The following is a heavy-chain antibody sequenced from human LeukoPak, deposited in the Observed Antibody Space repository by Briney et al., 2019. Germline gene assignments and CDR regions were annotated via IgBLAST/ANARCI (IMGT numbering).Heavy chain of an antibody. V-gene: IGHV3-NL1*01. D-gene: IGHD3-10*01. CDR2: IYSGGST. Sequence: GGSLRLSCAASGFTFSSYGMHWVRQAPGKGLEWVSVIYSGGSTYYADSVKGRFTISRDNSKNTLYLQMNSLRAEDTAVYYCARSGLWFGELLDYWGQGTLVTVSS. J-gene: IGHJ4*02. CDR3: ARSGLWFGELLDY. CDR1: GFTFSSYG.